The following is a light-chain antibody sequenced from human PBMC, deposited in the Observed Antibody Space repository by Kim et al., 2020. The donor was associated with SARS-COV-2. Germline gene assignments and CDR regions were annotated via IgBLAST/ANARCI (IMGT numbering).Light chain of an antibody. V-gene: IGLV2-14*03. CDR1: SSDVGGYNY. Sequence: QSALTQPASVSGSPGQSITMACTGTSSDVGGYNYVSWYQQYPGKAPKFIIYDVSNRASGISNRFSGSKSGNTASLTISGLQAEDEADYYCCSFTSNATWVFGGGTQLTV. J-gene: IGLJ2*01. CDR2: DVS. CDR3: CSFTSNATWV.